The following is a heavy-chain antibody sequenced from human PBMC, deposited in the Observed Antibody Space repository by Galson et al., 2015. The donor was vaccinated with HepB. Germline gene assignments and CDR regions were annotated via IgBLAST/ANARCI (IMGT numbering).Heavy chain of an antibody. CDR3: ARGAPLSSGSYPFDY. D-gene: IGHD1-26*01. J-gene: IGHJ4*02. Sequence: CAISGDSVSSTNAAWNWIRQSPSRGLEWLGRTYYRSKWYNDYAVSVRGRITLNPDTSKNQFSLHLNSVTPEDTAVYYCARGAPLSSGSYPFDYWGQGTLVTVSS. V-gene: IGHV6-1*01. CDR1: GDSVSSTNAA. CDR2: TYYRSKWYN.